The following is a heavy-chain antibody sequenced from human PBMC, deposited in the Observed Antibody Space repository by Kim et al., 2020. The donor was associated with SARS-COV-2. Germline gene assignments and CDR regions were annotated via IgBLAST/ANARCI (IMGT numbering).Heavy chain of an antibody. CDR3: ARLVVPAAKSGWQSLADHSYSMDG. CDR2: IYYSGST. D-gene: IGHD2-2*01. Sequence: SETLSLTCTVSGGSISSYYWSWIRQPPGKGLEWIGYIYYSGSTNYNPSLKSRVTISVDTSKNQFSLKLSSVTAADTAVYYCARLVVPAAKSGWQSLADHSYSMDGWGKGTTVTVSS. J-gene: IGHJ6*03. V-gene: IGHV4-59*01. CDR1: GGSISSYY.